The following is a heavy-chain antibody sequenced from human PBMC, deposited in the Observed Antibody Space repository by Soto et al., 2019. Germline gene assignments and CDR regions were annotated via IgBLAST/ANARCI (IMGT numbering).Heavy chain of an antibody. CDR1: GGTFSSYA. V-gene: IGHV1-69*13. Sequence: SVKVSCKASGGTFSSYAISWVRQAPGQGLEWMGGIIPIFGTANYAQKFQGRVTITADASASAAYMELSSLRSEDTAVYYCATTPSDYYDKWGQGTLVTVSS. CDR3: ATTPSDYYDK. CDR2: IIPIFGTA. D-gene: IGHD3-22*01. J-gene: IGHJ4*02.